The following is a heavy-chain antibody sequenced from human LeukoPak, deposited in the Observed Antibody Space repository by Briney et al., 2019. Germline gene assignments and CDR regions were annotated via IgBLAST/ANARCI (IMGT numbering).Heavy chain of an antibody. Sequence: ASVKVSCKASGGTFSSYAISWVRPAPGQGLEWMGRIIPILGIANYAQKFQGRVTITADKSTSTAYMELSSLRSEDTAVYYCARALITVVTGGQYFDYWGQGTLVTVSS. D-gene: IGHD4-23*01. J-gene: IGHJ4*02. CDR1: GGTFSSYA. CDR3: ARALITVVTGGQYFDY. CDR2: IIPILGIA. V-gene: IGHV1-69*04.